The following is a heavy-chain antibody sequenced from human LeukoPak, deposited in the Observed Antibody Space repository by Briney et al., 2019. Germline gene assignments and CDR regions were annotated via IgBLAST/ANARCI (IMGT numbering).Heavy chain of an antibody. J-gene: IGHJ3*02. CDR2: VFYSGGT. CDR1: GGSTTGYF. Sequence: SETLSLTCTISGGSTTGYFWSWIRQPPGKGLEWIGYVFYSGGTLYNPSLDSRVTISVDTSKTQFSLELTSVTAADTAVYYCARDDYSTAFDIWGQGTMVTVSS. D-gene: IGHD4-11*01. V-gene: IGHV4-59*12. CDR3: ARDDYSTAFDI.